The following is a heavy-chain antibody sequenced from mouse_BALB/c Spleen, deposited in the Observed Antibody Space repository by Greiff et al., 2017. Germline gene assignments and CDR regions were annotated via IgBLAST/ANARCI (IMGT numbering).Heavy chain of an antibody. CDR3: ALDYDGGFAY. Sequence: VQLKESGAELVKPGASVKLSCTASGFNIKDTYMHWVKQRPEQGLEWIGRIDPANGNTKYDPKFQGKATITADTSSNTAYLQLSSLTSEDTAVYYCALDYDGGFAYWGQGTLVTVSA. J-gene: IGHJ3*01. D-gene: IGHD2-4*01. V-gene: IGHV14-3*02. CDR2: IDPANGNT. CDR1: GFNIKDTY.